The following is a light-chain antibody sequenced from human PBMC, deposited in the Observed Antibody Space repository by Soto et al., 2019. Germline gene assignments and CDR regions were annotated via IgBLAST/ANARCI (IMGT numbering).Light chain of an antibody. CDR1: SSDVGGYNY. V-gene: IGLV2-14*01. CDR2: DVS. J-gene: IGLJ1*01. Sequence: QSVLTQPASVSGSPGQSITISCTGTSSDVGGYNYVSWYQQHPGKAPKFMIYDVSNRPSGVSNRFSGSKSGNTASLTISGLQAEDEADYYCGSYTTSTTRQXVFXTGTKVPVL. CDR3: GSYTTSTTRQXV.